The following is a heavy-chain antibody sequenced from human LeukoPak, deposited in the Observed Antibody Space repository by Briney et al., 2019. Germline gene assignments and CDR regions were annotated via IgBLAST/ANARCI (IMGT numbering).Heavy chain of an antibody. CDR2: ISRSGSII. V-gene: IGHV3-11*01. J-gene: IGHJ3*02. CDR3: ARTAYYYDSSGYDDAFDI. Sequence: LSLTCTVSGGSISSSSYYWGWIRQAPGKGLEWVSHISRSGSIIYNADSVKGRFTISRDNAKNSLYLQMNSLRAEDTAVYYCARTAYYYDSSGYDDAFDIWGQGTMVTVSS. D-gene: IGHD3-22*01. CDR1: GGSISSSSYY.